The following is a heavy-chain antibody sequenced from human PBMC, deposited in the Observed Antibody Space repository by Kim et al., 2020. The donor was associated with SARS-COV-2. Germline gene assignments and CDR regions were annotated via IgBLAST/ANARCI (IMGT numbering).Heavy chain of an antibody. CDR2: ISSNGGRT. CDR1: GFTFSTYA. Sequence: GGSLRLSCAASGFTFSTYAMHWVRQAPGKGLEYVSSISSNGGRTYYENSVKGRFTISRDNSKNTLYLQMGSLRDEEMAGYFCERSPVGWELPFDYWGQGT. V-gene: IGHV3-64*01. J-gene: IGHJ4*02. D-gene: IGHD1-26*01. CDR3: ERSPVGWELPFDY.